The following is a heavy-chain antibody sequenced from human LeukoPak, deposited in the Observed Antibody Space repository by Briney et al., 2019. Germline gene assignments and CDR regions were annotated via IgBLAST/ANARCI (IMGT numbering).Heavy chain of an antibody. CDR3: ARGDTMTTAGLDY. J-gene: IGHJ4*02. CDR2: IYYSNT. Sequence: PSETPSLTCTVSGGSISSYYWSWIRQPPGKGLESIGYIYYSNTNYNPSLKSRVTISVDTSKNQFSLKLSSVTAADTAVYYCARGDTMTTAGLDYWGQGTLVTVSS. CDR1: GGSISSYY. V-gene: IGHV4-59*01. D-gene: IGHD4-11*01.